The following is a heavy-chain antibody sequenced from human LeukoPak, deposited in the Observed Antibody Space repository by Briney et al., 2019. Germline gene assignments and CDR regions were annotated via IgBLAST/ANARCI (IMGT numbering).Heavy chain of an antibody. V-gene: IGHV1-2*02. CDR2: INPNSGGT. J-gene: IGHJ3*02. D-gene: IGHD3-10*01. Sequence: GASVKVSCKASGYTFTGYYMHWVRQAPGQGLEWMGWINPNSGGTNYAQKFQGRVTMTRDTSISTAYMELSRLRSDDTAVYYCARALVRGVISALDIWGQGTMVTVSS. CDR3: ARALVRGVISALDI. CDR1: GYTFTGYY.